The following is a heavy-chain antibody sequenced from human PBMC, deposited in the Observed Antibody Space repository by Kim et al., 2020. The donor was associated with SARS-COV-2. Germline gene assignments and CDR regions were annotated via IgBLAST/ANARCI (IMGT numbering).Heavy chain of an antibody. J-gene: IGHJ4*02. Sequence: SETLSLTCTXSGGSISSGGYYWSWIRQHPGKGLEWIGYIYYSGSTYYNPSLKSRVTISVDTSKNQFSLKLSSVTAADTAVYYCARVTTIFGVVVSGFDYWGQGTLVTVSS. CDR2: IYYSGST. CDR1: GGSISSGGYY. CDR3: ARVTTIFGVVVSGFDY. V-gene: IGHV4-31*03. D-gene: IGHD3-3*01.